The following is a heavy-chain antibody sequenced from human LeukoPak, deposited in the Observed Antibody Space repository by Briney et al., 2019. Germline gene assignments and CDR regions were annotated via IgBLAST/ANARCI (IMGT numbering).Heavy chain of an antibody. D-gene: IGHD2-2*01. CDR1: GFTFSTYG. CDR2: ISDSGSST. CDR3: AKDRRGCSSSTCYYRCDY. Sequence: GGSLRLSCAASGFTFSTYGMSWVRQAPGKGLEWVSAISDSGSSTYYADSVKGRFTMSRDNSKNTVYLQMNSLRAEDTAVYYCAKDRRGCSSSTCYYRCDYWGQGTLARVSS. J-gene: IGHJ4*02. V-gene: IGHV3-23*01.